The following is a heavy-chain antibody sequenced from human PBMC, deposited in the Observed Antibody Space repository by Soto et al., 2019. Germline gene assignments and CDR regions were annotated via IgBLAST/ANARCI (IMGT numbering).Heavy chain of an antibody. CDR2: ISAYNGNT. D-gene: IGHD3-10*01. V-gene: IGHV1-18*04. CDR1: GYTFTSYG. Sequence: GASVKVSCKASGYTFTSYGISWVRQAPGQGLEWMGWISAYNGNTNYAQKLQGRVTMTTDTSTSTAYMELRSLRSDDTAVYYCARDSGVLLWFGELLGYYYGMDVWGQGTTVTVSS. J-gene: IGHJ6*02. CDR3: ARDSGVLLWFGELLGYYYGMDV.